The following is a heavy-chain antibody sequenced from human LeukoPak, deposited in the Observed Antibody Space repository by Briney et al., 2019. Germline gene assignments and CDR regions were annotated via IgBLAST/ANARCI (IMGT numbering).Heavy chain of an antibody. D-gene: IGHD2/OR15-2a*01. CDR2: IKQDGSEK. V-gene: IGHV3-7*01. J-gene: IGHJ4*02. CDR1: GFTFSNYA. CDR3: ARLNMRSRPEAHDY. Sequence: GGSLRLSCAASGFTFSNYAMTWVRQAPGKGLEWVANIKQDGSEKYYVDSVKGRFTISRDNAKNSLYLQMNSLRAEDTAVYYCARLNMRSRPEAHDYWGQGTLVTVSS.